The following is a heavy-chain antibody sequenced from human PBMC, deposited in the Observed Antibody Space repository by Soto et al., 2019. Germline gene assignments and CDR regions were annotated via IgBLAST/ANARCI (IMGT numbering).Heavy chain of an antibody. CDR2: FYYGGQT. CDR1: GLPATYNY. V-gene: IGHV3-53*04. D-gene: IGHD1-20*01. CDR3: ATDTYNPWTQ. J-gene: IGHJ4*02. Sequence: EVRLMESGGGLVQPGESLKLSCRVSGLPATYNYMSWVRQAPGKGLEWVSVFYYGGQTYYADSVKGRFTISRDNSQNTLYLDITSLSPADTAVYYCATDTYNPWTQWGQATLVTVSS.